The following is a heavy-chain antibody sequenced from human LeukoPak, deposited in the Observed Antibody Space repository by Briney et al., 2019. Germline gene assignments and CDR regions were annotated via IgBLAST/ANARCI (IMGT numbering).Heavy chain of an antibody. Sequence: SETLSLTVSGGSISSSSSSYHWGWIRQPPGKGLEWIGSISYSGSTYYNPSLKSRVTLSVDTSKNQFSLNLSSVTAADTAVYFCASDDYWGQGTLVTVSS. V-gene: IGHV4-39*01. CDR1: GGSISSSSSSYH. CDR3: ASDDY. CDR2: ISYSGST. J-gene: IGHJ4*02.